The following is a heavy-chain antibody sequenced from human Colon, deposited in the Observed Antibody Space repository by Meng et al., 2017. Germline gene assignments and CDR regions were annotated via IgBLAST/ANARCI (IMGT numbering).Heavy chain of an antibody. V-gene: IGHV3-30*01. CDR1: GFTFSSYA. CDR3: ARERITIFGLGGTAFYI. CDR2: ISYDGSNK. D-gene: IGHD3-3*01. J-gene: IGHJ3*02. Sequence: GESLKISCAASGFTFSSYAMHWVRQAPGKGLEWVAVISYDGSNKYYADSVKGRFTISRDNSKNTLYLQMNSLRAEDTAVYYCARERITIFGLGGTAFYIWGQGKMVNVAS.